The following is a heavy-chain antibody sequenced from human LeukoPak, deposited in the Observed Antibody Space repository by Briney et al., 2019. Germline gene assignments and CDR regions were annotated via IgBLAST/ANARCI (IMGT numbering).Heavy chain of an antibody. V-gene: IGHV4-34*01. CDR3: ARDHSSRGYYFDY. CDR2: INHSGST. CDR1: GGSFSGYY. J-gene: IGHJ4*02. D-gene: IGHD6-13*01. Sequence: SETLSLTCAVYGGSFSGYYWSWVRQPPGKGLEWIGEINHSGSTNYNPSLKSRVTISVDTSKNQFSLKLSSVTAADTAVYYCARDHSSRGYYFDYWGQGTLVTVSS.